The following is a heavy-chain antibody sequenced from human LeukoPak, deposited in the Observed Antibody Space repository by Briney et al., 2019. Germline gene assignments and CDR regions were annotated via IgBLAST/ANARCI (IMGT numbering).Heavy chain of an antibody. V-gene: IGHV3-23*01. CDR3: AKDSGWIQSID. CDR2: VTPSGDPT. D-gene: IGHD5-18*01. J-gene: IGHJ4*02. Sequence: PGGTLRLSCAGSGFTFSTHGMNWVRQAPGKGLEWVSGVTPSGDPTYYADSVKGRFIISRDNSKNTMYLQMNSLRAEDTGVYYCAKDSGWIQSIDWGQGTPVTVSS. CDR1: GFTFSTHG.